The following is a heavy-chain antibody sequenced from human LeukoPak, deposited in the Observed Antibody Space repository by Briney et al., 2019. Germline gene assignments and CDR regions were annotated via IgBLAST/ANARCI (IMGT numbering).Heavy chain of an antibody. CDR2: INSDGSGT. J-gene: IGHJ4*02. CDR3: ARTAYDSSAYYDY. V-gene: IGHV3-74*01. D-gene: IGHD3-22*01. Sequence: SGGSLRLSCAASGFTFSSYWMHWVRQAPGKGLVWVSRINSDGSGTTYADSVKGRFTISRDNAKNTLCLQMNSLRAEDTAVYYCARTAYDSSAYYDYWGQGILVTVSS. CDR1: GFTFSSYW.